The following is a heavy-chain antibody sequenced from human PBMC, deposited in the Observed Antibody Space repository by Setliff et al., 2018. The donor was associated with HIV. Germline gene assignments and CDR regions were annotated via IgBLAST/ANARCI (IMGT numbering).Heavy chain of an antibody. Sequence: LSLSCAASGFTYSSYAMHWVRQAPGKGLEWVAVISYDGSNKYYADSVKGRFTISRDNSKNTLYLQMNSLRAEDTAVYYCARVGVVGGYLNYYYYGMDVWGQGTTVTVSS. CDR1: GFTYSSYA. CDR2: ISYDGSNK. V-gene: IGHV3-30-3*01. J-gene: IGHJ6*02. D-gene: IGHD3-16*02. CDR3: ARVGVVGGYLNYYYYGMDV.